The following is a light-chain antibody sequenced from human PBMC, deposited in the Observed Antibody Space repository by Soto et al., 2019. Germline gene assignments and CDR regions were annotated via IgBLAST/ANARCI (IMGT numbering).Light chain of an antibody. CDR2: DAS. CDR1: QSISSW. Sequence: DIQMTQSPSTLSASVGDRVTITCRASQSISSWLAWYQQKPGKAPKLLIYDASSLEIGVPSRFSGSGSGTEFTLTISSLQPDDFATYYCQQYNSYSMYTFGQGTKLVIK. V-gene: IGKV1-5*01. CDR3: QQYNSYSMYT. J-gene: IGKJ2*01.